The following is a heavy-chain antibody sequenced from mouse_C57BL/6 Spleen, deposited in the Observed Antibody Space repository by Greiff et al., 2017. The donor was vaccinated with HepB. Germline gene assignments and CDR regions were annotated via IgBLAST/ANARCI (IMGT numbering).Heavy chain of an antibody. CDR2: ISGGGGNT. CDR3: ARQDLDYGSSYWYFDV. D-gene: IGHD1-1*01. V-gene: IGHV5-9*01. Sequence: EVQLQESGGGLVKPGGSLKLSCASSGFTFSSYTMSWVRQTPEKRLEWVATISGGGGNTYYPDSVKGRFTISRDNAKNTLYLQMSSLRSEDTALYYCARQDLDYGSSYWYFDVWGTVTTVTVSS. CDR1: GFTFSSYT. J-gene: IGHJ1*03.